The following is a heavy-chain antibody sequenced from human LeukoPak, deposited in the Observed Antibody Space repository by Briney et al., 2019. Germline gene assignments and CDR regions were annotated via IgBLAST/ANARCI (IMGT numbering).Heavy chain of an antibody. D-gene: IGHD1-26*01. CDR3: ARAVGANYEVYWYFDL. CDR1: GYTFTSYY. J-gene: IGHJ2*01. V-gene: IGHV1-46*01. CDR2: INPSGGST. Sequence: ASVKVSCKAFGYTFTSYYMHWVRQAPGQGLEWMGIINPSGGSTSYAQKFQGRVTMTGDTSTSTVYMELSSLRSEDTAVYYCARAVGANYEVYWYFDLWGRGTLVTVSS.